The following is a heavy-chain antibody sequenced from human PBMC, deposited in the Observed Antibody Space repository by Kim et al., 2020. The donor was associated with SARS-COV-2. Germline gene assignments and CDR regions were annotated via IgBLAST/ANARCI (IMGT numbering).Heavy chain of an antibody. CDR2: IYSTGST. Sequence: SETLSLTCTVAHGSISDGRFYWGWIRQSPEKGLEWIGNIYSTGSTQYNPSLTSRVTISVDTSKQQFSLKVSSVTAADTAVYYCVTTFGVAVDVWRQGITV. D-gene: IGHD3-3*01. J-gene: IGHJ6*02. V-gene: IGHV4-39*01. CDR3: VTTFGVAVDV. CDR1: HGSISDGRFY.